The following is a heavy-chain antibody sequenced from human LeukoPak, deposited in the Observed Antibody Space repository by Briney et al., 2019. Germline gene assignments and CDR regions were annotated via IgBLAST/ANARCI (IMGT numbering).Heavy chain of an antibody. Sequence: GGSLTLSCAASGFTVSSYAMHWVRQPPGKGLEYVSGISSNGGSTYSANSVKGRFTISRENPKNTVYLQMGSLRAEDMAVYYCARGNTLTGYSRYWGQGTLVTVSS. V-gene: IGHV3-64*01. CDR1: GFTVSSYA. CDR3: ARGNTLTGYSRY. J-gene: IGHJ4*02. D-gene: IGHD3-9*01. CDR2: ISSNGGST.